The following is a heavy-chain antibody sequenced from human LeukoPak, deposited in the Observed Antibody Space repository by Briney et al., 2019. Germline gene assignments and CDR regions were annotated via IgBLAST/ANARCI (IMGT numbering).Heavy chain of an antibody. CDR2: INPNSGGT. V-gene: IGHV1-2*02. D-gene: IGHD6-13*01. CDR1: GYTFTGYY. Sequence: ASVKVSCKASGYTFTGYYMHWVRQAPGQGLEGMGWINPNSGGTNYAQKLQGRVTMTTDTSTYTAYMELRSLRSDDTAVYYCARDVGHYSSAWYEDYWGQGTLVTVSS. CDR3: ARDVGHYSSAWYEDY. J-gene: IGHJ4*02.